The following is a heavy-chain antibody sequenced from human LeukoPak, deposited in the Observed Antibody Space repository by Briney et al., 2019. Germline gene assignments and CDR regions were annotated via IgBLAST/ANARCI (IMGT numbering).Heavy chain of an antibody. CDR3: ARDQGSGWYY. CDR1: GFTFSSYA. V-gene: IGHV3-30-3*01. CDR2: ISYDGSNK. D-gene: IGHD6-19*01. Sequence: GGSLRLSCAASGFTFSSYAMHWVRQAPGKGLEWVAVISYDGSNKYYADSVKGRFTISRDNSKNTLYLQMNSLRAEDTAVYYCARDQGSGWYYWGQGTLVTVSS. J-gene: IGHJ4*02.